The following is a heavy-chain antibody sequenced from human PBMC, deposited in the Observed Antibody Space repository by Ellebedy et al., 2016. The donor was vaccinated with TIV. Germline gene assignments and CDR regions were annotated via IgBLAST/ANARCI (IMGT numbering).Heavy chain of an antibody. CDR1: GYSFTSYW. V-gene: IGHV5-51*01. CDR3: ARPYDATESFDI. CDR2: IYPGDSDT. D-gene: IGHD5-12*01. J-gene: IGHJ3*02. Sequence: GGSLRLSCKGSGYSFTSYWIGWVRQMPGKGLEWMGIIYPGDSDTRYSPSFQGQVTISADKSISTAYLQWSSLKASDTAIYYCARPYDATESFDIWGQGTMVTVSS.